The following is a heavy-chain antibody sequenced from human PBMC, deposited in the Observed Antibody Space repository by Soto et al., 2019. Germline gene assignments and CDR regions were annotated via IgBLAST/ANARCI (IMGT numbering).Heavy chain of an antibody. D-gene: IGHD3-22*01. CDR3: ARDYYDSSGYCGAIGY. J-gene: IGHJ4*02. Sequence: GGSLRLSCAASGFTFSSYSMNWVRQAPGKGLEWVSYISSSSSTIYYADSVKGRFTISRDNAKNSLYLQMNSLRDEDTAVYYCARDYYDSSGYCGAIGYWGQGTLVTVSS. CDR1: GFTFSSYS. CDR2: ISSSSSTI. V-gene: IGHV3-48*02.